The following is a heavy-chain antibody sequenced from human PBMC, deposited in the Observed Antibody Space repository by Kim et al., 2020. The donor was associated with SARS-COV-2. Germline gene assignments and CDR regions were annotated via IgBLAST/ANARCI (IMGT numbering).Heavy chain of an antibody. CDR2: IYYSGST. Sequence: SETLSLTCTVSGGSISSYYWSWIRQPPGKGLEWIGYIYYSGSTNYNPSLKSRVTISVDTSKNQFSLKLSSVTAADTAVYYCARGEGEGGSYGYYYYGMDVWGQGTTVTVSS. D-gene: IGHD1-26*01. CDR1: GGSISSYY. CDR3: ARGEGEGGSYGYYYYGMDV. J-gene: IGHJ6*02. V-gene: IGHV4-59*01.